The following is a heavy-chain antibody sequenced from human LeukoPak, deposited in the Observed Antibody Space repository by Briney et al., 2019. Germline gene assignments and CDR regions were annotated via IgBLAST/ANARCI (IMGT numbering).Heavy chain of an antibody. D-gene: IGHD3-3*01. CDR1: GYTFTGYY. Sequence: GASVKVSCKASGYTFTGYYMHWVRQAPGQGLERMGWINPNSGGTNYAQKFQGRVTMTRDTSISTAYMELSRLRSDDTAVYYCASSGYDFWSGYYDYWGQGTLVTVSS. CDR2: INPNSGGT. V-gene: IGHV1-2*02. J-gene: IGHJ4*02. CDR3: ASSGYDFWSGYYDY.